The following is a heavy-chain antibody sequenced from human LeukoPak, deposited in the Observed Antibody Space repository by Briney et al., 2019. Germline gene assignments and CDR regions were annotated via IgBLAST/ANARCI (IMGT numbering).Heavy chain of an antibody. J-gene: IGHJ3*02. CDR2: ISGSGGST. Sequence: PGGSLRLSRAASGFTFSSYAMSWVRQAPGKGLEWVSAISGSGGSTYYADSVKGRFTISRDNSKNTLYLQMNSLRAEDTAVYYCAKYRETDYGDYDAFDIWGQGTMVTVSS. V-gene: IGHV3-23*01. CDR1: GFTFSSYA. CDR3: AKYRETDYGDYDAFDI. D-gene: IGHD4-17*01.